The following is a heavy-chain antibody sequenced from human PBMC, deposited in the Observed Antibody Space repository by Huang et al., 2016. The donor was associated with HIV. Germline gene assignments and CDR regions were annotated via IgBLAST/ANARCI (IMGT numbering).Heavy chain of an antibody. CDR1: GFTFSSSS. D-gene: IGHD6-13*01. Sequence: EVQLLESGGGLVQPGGSPRLSCAASGFTFSSSSMRWVRQAPGKGLGWVSTIGGSGYTTYHADSVKGRFAVSRDNSKNTLYLQMNSLRAEDTAVYYCAKGGAGGTIRYFQHWGQGTLVTVSS. V-gene: IGHV3-23*01. CDR3: AKGGAGGTIRYFQH. CDR2: IGGSGYTT. J-gene: IGHJ1*01.